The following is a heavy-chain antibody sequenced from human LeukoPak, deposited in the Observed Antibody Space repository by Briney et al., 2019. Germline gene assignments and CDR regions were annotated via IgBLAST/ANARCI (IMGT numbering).Heavy chain of an antibody. CDR1: GFTFSDYY. Sequence: GGSLRLSCTASGFTFSDYYMSWIRQAPGKGLEWVSYISRGGSTTYYADSVKGRFTISRDNAKNSLYLQMNSLSAEDTAVYYCIIWDTSHDASDIWGQGTMVTVSS. J-gene: IGHJ3*02. V-gene: IGHV3-11*01. D-gene: IGHD3-16*01. CDR3: IIWDTSHDASDI. CDR2: ISRGGSTT.